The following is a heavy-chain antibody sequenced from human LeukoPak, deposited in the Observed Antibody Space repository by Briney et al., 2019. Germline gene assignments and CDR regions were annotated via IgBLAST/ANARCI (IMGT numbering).Heavy chain of an antibody. J-gene: IGHJ4*02. Sequence: GGSLRLSCAASGFTFSSYGMHWVRQAPGKGLEYVSAISTNGGSTSYANSVKGRFTISRDNSKNTLYLQMGSLRTEDMAVYYCARASSGWCGYWGQGTLVTVSS. D-gene: IGHD6-19*01. CDR3: ARASSGWCGY. V-gene: IGHV3-64*01. CDR2: ISTNGGST. CDR1: GFTFSSYG.